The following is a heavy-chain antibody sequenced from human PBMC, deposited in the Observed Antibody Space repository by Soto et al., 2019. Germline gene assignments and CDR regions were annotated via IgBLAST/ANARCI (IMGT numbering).Heavy chain of an antibody. Sequence: ASVKVSCKASGGTFSSYTISWVRQAPGQGLEWMGRIIPILGIANYAQKFQGRVTITADKSTSTAYMELSSLRSEDTAVYYCAMLCDYGDYDWFDPWGQGTLVTVSS. J-gene: IGHJ5*02. CDR3: AMLCDYGDYDWFDP. CDR2: IIPILGIA. D-gene: IGHD4-17*01. V-gene: IGHV1-69*02. CDR1: GGTFSSYT.